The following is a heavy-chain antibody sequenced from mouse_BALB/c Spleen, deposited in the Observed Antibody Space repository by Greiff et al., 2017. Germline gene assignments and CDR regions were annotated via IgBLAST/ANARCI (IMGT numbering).Heavy chain of an antibody. CDR1: GYNFTSYW. Sequence: QVQLQQPGAELVKPGTSVKLSCKASGYNFTSYWINWVKLRPGQGLEWIGDIYPGSGSTNYNEKFKSKATLTVDTSSSTAYMQLSSLASEDSALYYCARDDPLLDYWGQGTTLTVSS. J-gene: IGHJ2*01. CDR2: IYPGSGST. D-gene: IGHD2-3*01. CDR3: ARDDPLLDY. V-gene: IGHV1-55*01.